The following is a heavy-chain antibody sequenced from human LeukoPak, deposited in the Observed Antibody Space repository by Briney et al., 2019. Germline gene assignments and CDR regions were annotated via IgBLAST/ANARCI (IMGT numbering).Heavy chain of an antibody. CDR3: ARDILPNDY. J-gene: IGHJ4*02. CDR1: GFTFSSYE. V-gene: IGHV3-48*03. CDR2: ISSSGSTI. D-gene: IGHD3-9*01. Sequence: GGSLRLSCAASGFTFSSYEMNWVRQAPGKGLEWGSYISSSGSTIYYADSVKGRFTISKDNAKNSLYLQMNSLRAEDTAVYYCARDILPNDYWGQGTLVTVSS.